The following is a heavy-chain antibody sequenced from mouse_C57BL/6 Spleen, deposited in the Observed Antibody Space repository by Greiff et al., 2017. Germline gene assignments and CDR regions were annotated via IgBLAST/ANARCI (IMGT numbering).Heavy chain of an antibody. CDR2: ISSGSSTI. CDR1: GFTFSDYG. D-gene: IGHD1-1*01. J-gene: IGHJ3*01. CDR3: AREGNYYGSSPFAY. V-gene: IGHV5-17*01. Sequence: EVKLVESGGGLVKPGGSLKLSCAASGFTFSDYGMHWVRQAPEKGLEWVAYISSGSSTIYYADTVKGRFTISRDNAKNTLFLKMTSLRSEDTAMYYCAREGNYYGSSPFAYWGQGTLVTVSA.